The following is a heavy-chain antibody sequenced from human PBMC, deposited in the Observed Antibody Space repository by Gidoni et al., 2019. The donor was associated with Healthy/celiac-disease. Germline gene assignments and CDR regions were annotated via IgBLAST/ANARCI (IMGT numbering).Heavy chain of an antibody. D-gene: IGHD3-10*01. Sequence: EVQLVESGGGLVQPGGSLRLSCAASEFTSSSYEMNWVRQAPGKGLEWVSYISSRGSTIYYADSVKGRFTISRDNAKNSLYLQMNSLRAEDTAVYFCARGTAADGSGNFFDCWGQGTLVTVSS. V-gene: IGHV3-48*03. J-gene: IGHJ4*02. CDR1: EFTSSSYE. CDR3: ARGTAADGSGNFFDC. CDR2: ISSRGSTI.